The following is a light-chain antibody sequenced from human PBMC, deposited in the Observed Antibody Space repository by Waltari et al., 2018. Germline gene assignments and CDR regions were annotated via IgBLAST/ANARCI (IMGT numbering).Light chain of an antibody. V-gene: IGLV2-14*03. CDR3: NSYTTSGTVV. CDR2: DAT. Sequence: SALTQPASVSGSPGQSLTIPCTGTSSDVGTYKFVSWYHQHPGKVPKLIIYDATDRPSGVSSRFSGSKSGNTASLTISGLQAEDEGDYYCNSYTTSGTVVFGGGTKLTVL. CDR1: SSDVGTYKF. J-gene: IGLJ2*01.